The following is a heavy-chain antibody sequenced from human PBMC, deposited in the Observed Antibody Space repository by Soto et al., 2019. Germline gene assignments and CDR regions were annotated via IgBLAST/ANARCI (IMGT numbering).Heavy chain of an antibody. J-gene: IGHJ4*02. V-gene: IGHV1-69*13. Sequence: SVKVSCKASGGTFSSYAISWVRQAPGQGLEWMGGIIPIFGTANYAQKFQGRVTITADESTSTAYMELSSLRSEDTAVYFCARDAFSGYYYFDYWGQGTLVTVSS. CDR2: IIPIFGTA. D-gene: IGHD3-22*01. CDR3: ARDAFSGYYYFDY. CDR1: GGTFSSYA.